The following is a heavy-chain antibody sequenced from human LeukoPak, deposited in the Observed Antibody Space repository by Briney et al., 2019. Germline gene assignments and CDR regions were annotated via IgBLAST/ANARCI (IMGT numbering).Heavy chain of an antibody. V-gene: IGHV3-21*01. J-gene: IGHJ4*02. CDR1: GFTFSSYS. CDR3: ARAPSYHYDSSGYYYN. D-gene: IGHD3-22*01. CDR2: ISSSSSYI. Sequence: GGSLRLSCAASGFTFSSYSMNCVRQAPGKGLEWVSSISSSSSYIYYADSVKGRFTISRDNAKNPLYLQMNSMRAEDTAVYYCARAPSYHYDSSGYYYNWGQGTLVTVSS.